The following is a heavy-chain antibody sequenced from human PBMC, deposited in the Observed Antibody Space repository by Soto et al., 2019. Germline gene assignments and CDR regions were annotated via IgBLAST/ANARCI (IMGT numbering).Heavy chain of an antibody. CDR1: GFTFRSLA. V-gene: IGHV3-23*01. J-gene: IGHJ6*03. CDR3: AKGSIAATGTYYYYMDV. Sequence: GGSLRLSCAASGFTFRSLAMSWVRQDTGKGLEWVSAISGSGGSTYYADSVKGRFTISRDNSKNTLYLQMNSLRAEDTAVYYCAKGSIAATGTYYYYMDVWGKGTTVTVPS. CDR2: ISGSGGST. D-gene: IGHD6-13*01.